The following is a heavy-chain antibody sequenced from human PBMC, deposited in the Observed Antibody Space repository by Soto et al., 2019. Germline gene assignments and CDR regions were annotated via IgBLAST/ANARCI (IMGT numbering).Heavy chain of an antibody. J-gene: IGHJ6*02. CDR1: GHSFTSYW. CDR3: ARQFWGWTDIFDNYYGKDV. D-gene: IGHD1-1*01. Sequence: PGESLKISLKGSGHSFTSYWIGRVRQSPGKGLDWRVTIYPGDSDTRYSPSFQGQVTNPPDKSISTAYQQWSSLKAPDTGMYYCARQFWGWTDIFDNYYGKDVWGQGTTVTVSS. CDR2: IYPGDSDT. V-gene: IGHV5-51*01.